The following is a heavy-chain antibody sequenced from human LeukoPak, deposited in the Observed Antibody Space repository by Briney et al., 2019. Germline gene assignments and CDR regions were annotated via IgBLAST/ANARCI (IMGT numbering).Heavy chain of an antibody. CDR2: IWYDGSNK. Sequence: QAGGSLRLSCAASGFTFSSYGMHWVRQAPGKGLEWVAVIWYDGSNKYYADSVKGRFTISRDNSKSTLCLQMNSLRAEDTAVYYCAKQLGYCSDGSCYFPYWGQGTLVTVSS. CDR3: AKQLGYCSDGSCYFPY. V-gene: IGHV3-33*06. CDR1: GFTFSSYG. D-gene: IGHD2-15*01. J-gene: IGHJ4*02.